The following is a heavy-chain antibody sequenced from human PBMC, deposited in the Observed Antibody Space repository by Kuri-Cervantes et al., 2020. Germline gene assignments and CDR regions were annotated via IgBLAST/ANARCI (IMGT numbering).Heavy chain of an antibody. V-gene: IGHV5-51*01. J-gene: IGHJ3*02. CDR2: IYPGDSDT. CDR3: ARGNMVVVVTTTYDAFDI. D-gene: IGHD2-15*01. CDR1: GYSFTSYW. Sequence: GESLKISCKGSGYSFTSYWIGWVRQMPGKGLEWMGIIYPGDSDTRYSPSFQGQVTIPADKSISTAYLQWSSLKASDTAMYYCARGNMVVVVTTTYDAFDIWGPGTMVTVSS.